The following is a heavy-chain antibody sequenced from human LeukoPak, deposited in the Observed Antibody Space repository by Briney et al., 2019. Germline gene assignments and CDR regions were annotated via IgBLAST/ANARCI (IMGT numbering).Heavy chain of an antibody. J-gene: IGHJ4*02. CDR3: ARASIAARRTFDY. D-gene: IGHD6-6*01. V-gene: IGHV1-2*02. Sequence: ASVTVSCKASGYTFTVYYMHWVRQAPGQGLEWMGWINPNSGGTNYAQKFQGRVTMTRDTSISTAYMELSRLRSDDTAVYYCARASIAARRTFDYCGQGTLVTVSS. CDR2: INPNSGGT. CDR1: GYTFTVYY.